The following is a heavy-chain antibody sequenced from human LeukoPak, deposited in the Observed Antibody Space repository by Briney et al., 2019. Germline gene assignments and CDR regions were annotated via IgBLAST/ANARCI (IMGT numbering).Heavy chain of an antibody. J-gene: IGHJ1*01. CDR1: GFTFTSSV. D-gene: IGHD1-26*01. CDR2: IVVGSGNT. Sequence: GTSVKVSCKASGFTFTSSVMQWVRQARGQRLEWIGWIVVGSGNTNYAQKFQERVTITRDKSTSTAYTELSSLRSEDTAVYYCAAGIGSRPEYFHYWGQGTLVTVSS. CDR3: AAGIGSRPEYFHY. V-gene: IGHV1-58*02.